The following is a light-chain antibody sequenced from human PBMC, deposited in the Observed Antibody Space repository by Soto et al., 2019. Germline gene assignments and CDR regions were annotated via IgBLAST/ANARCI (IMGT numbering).Light chain of an antibody. CDR1: QSVSSY. CDR2: DAS. V-gene: IGKV3-11*01. J-gene: IGKJ1*01. CDR3: QQRSNWPATWT. Sequence: EIVLTQSPATLSLSPGERATLSCRASQSVSSYLAWYQRKPGQAPRLLIYDASNRATGIPARFSGSGSGTDFTLTISSLEPEDFAVYYCQQRSNWPATWTFGQGTRWISN.